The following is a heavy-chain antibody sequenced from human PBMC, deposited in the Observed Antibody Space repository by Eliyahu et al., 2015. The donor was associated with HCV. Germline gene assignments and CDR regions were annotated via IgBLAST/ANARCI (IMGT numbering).Heavy chain of an antibody. CDR3: ARGSLKVGP. V-gene: IGHV4-4*07. Sequence: QVQLQESGPGLVKPSETLSLTCTVSGGSMSNYYWSWIRQPAGEGLEWIGRIFPTGITNYNPSLESRVXXSVDTSKNQFSLKLSSVTAADTAMYYCARGSLKVGPWGQGTRVTVSS. J-gene: IGHJ5*02. CDR2: IFPTGIT. D-gene: IGHD3-10*01. CDR1: GGSMSNYY.